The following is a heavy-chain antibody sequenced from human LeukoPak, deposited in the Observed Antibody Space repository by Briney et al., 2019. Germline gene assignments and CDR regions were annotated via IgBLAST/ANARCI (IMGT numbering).Heavy chain of an antibody. J-gene: IGHJ6*02. D-gene: IGHD6-19*01. CDR1: GFTFSNYW. Sequence: GGSLTLSCEVSGFTFSNYWMSWVRLAPGKGLEWVANIKEDGSTIHYVDSVKGRFTISRDNAKNSLYLQMNSLRAEDTAVYYCARRIAVAGTNYYGMDVWGQGTTVTVSS. V-gene: IGHV3-7*03. CDR2: IKEDGSTI. CDR3: ARRIAVAGTNYYGMDV.